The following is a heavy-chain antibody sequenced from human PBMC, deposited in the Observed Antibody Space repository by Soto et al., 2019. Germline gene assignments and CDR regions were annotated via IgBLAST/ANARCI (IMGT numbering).Heavy chain of an antibody. CDR3: AKTGGSGSLVECDY. V-gene: IGHV3-23*01. CDR2: IGGSGGGT. CDR1: GFTFSSYA. Sequence: EVQLLESGGGLVQPGGSLRLSCAASGFTFSSYAMSWVRQAPGKGLEWVSAIGGSGGGTYYAESVKGRFTISRDNSKNTLYLQMNSLRAEDTAVYYCAKTGGSGSLVECDYWGQGTLVAVSS. J-gene: IGHJ4*02. D-gene: IGHD3-10*01.